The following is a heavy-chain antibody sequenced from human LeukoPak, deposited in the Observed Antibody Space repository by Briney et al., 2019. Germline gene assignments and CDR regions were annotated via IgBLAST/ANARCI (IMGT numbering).Heavy chain of an antibody. CDR3: ARPGPDAFDI. J-gene: IGHJ3*02. V-gene: IGHV3-66*04. CDR2: IYSGGST. Sequence: GSLRLSCAASGFTVSSNYMSWVRQASGKGLEWVSVIYSGGSTYYADSVKGRFTFSRDNSKNTLYLQMNSLRAEDTAVYYCARPGPDAFDIRGQGTMVTVSS. CDR1: GFTVSSNY.